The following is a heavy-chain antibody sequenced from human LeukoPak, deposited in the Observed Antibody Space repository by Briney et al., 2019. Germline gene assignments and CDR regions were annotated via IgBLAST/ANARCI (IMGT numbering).Heavy chain of an antibody. V-gene: IGHV4-39*01. CDR2: LYYSGSA. CDR3: ARGDRYFDI. Sequence: PSETLSLTCTVSGGSISSNNYYWGWIRQPPGKGLEWIGSLYYSGSAYYNPSLKSRVTISVDASKNQFSLKLSSVTSADTAVYYCARGDRYFDIWGRGTLLTVSP. D-gene: IGHD2-15*01. J-gene: IGHJ2*01. CDR1: GGSISSNNYY.